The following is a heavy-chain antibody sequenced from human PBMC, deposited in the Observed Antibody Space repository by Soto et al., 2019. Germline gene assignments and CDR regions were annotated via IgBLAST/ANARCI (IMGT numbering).Heavy chain of an antibody. CDR3: ARAPDFWSGYYLN. V-gene: IGHV3-53*02. Sequence: EVQLVETGGGLIQPGGSLRLSCAASGFTVSSNYMSWVRQAPGKGLEWVSVIYSGGSTYYADSVKGRFTISRDNSKNTLYLQMNSLRAEDTAVYYCARAPDFWSGYYLNWGQGTLVTVSS. CDR2: IYSGGST. CDR1: GFTVSSNY. D-gene: IGHD3-3*01. J-gene: IGHJ4*02.